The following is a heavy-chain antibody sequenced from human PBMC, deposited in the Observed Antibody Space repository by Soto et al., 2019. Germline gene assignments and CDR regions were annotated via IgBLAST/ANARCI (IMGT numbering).Heavy chain of an antibody. CDR3: ARDRGLTTLPTYYSYRMDV. CDR2: ISYDGSNK. D-gene: IGHD3-10*01. J-gene: IGHJ6*01. V-gene: IGHV3-30-3*01. CDR1: GFTFSSYA. Sequence: QVQLVESGGGVVQPGRSLRLSCAASGFTFSSYAMHWVRQAPGKGLEWVAVISYDGSNKYFADSLKGRFTISSDNSKNLLYLHMNSLRAADTAVYYCARDRGLTTLPTYYSYRMDVWGQGTPVTLSS.